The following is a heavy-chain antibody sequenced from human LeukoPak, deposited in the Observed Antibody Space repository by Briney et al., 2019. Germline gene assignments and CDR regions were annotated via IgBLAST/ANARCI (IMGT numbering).Heavy chain of an antibody. D-gene: IGHD2-2*01. CDR2: IYYSGST. CDR3: ARAPCSSTSCRTGNWFDP. J-gene: IGHJ5*02. Sequence: PSETLSLTCTVSGGSISSYYWSWIRQPPGKGLEWIGYIYYSGSTNYNPSLKSRVTISVDTSKNQFSLKLSSVTAADTAVYYCARAPCSSTSCRTGNWFDPWGQGTLVTVSS. CDR1: GGSISSYY. V-gene: IGHV4-59*01.